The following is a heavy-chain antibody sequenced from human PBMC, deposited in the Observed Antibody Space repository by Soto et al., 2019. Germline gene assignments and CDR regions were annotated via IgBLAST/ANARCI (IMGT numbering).Heavy chain of an antibody. V-gene: IGHV1-69*02. J-gene: IGHJ4*02. CDR2: IIPILGIA. D-gene: IGHD5-12*01. Sequence: QIQLVQSGAEVKKPGSSVKVSCKASGGTFSSYTIIWVRQAPGQGLEWMGRIIPILGIANYAQKCQGRVTITADKSTSTAYMGLSSLRSEYTGVYYGARAALGYSGYDLYYWGQGTLVTVSS. CDR1: GGTFSSYT. CDR3: ARAALGYSGYDLYY.